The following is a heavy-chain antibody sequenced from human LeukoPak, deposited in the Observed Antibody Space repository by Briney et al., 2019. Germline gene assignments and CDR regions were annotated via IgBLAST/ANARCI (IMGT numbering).Heavy chain of an antibody. J-gene: IGHJ4*02. V-gene: IGHV3-48*01. CDR2: ISSSSSTI. D-gene: IGHD1-7*01. CDR1: GFTFSSYS. Sequence: GGSLRLSCAASGFTFSSYSMNWVRQAPGKGLEWVSYISSSSSTIYYADSVKGRFTISRDNAKNSLYLQMNSLRAEDTAVYYCARDGYNWIYRFDYWGQGTLVTVSS. CDR3: ARDGYNWIYRFDY.